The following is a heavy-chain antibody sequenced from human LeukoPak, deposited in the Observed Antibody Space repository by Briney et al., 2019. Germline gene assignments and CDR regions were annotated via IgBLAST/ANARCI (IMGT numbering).Heavy chain of an antibody. Sequence: ASVKVSCKASGYTFTSYYIHWVRQAPGQGLEWMGIINPSGGSTGYAQKFQGRVTMTRDTSTSTVYMELSSLRSEDTAVYYCARDYGDYGGPGDYYYYYGMDVWGQGTTVTVSS. V-gene: IGHV1-46*01. CDR1: GYTFTSYY. D-gene: IGHD4-17*01. CDR2: INPSGGST. J-gene: IGHJ6*02. CDR3: ARDYGDYGGPGDYYYYYGMDV.